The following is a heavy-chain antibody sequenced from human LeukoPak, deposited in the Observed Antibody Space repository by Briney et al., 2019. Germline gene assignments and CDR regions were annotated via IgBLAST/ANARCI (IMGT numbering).Heavy chain of an antibody. CDR1: GASISSSNW. CDR2: IYHAGST. Sequence: PSETLSLTCTVSGASISSSNWWTWVRQPPGEALEWIGEIYHAGSTKYNPSLKSRLTISVDKSSNSFSLSLTSVTAADTAFYYCARAVAVTGQFDFWGQGTLVTVSS. J-gene: IGHJ4*02. D-gene: IGHD2-21*02. V-gene: IGHV4-4*02. CDR3: ARAVAVTGQFDF.